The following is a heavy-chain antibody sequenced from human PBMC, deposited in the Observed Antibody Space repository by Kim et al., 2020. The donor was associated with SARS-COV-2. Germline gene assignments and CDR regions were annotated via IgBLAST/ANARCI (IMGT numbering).Heavy chain of an antibody. V-gene: IGHV4-59*08. CDR3: AKSVYYDFWSGLREGDKWFDP. J-gene: IGHJ5*02. CDR1: GGSIGYSY. CDR2: VYYSGTT. Sequence: SETLSLTCTVSGGSIGYSYWNWIRQSPGKGLEWIGNVYYSGTTNYNPSLNSRVTISLDRSKNQFSLQLRSVTAADTAVYYCAKSVYYDFWSGLREGDKWFDPWGQGTLVTVSS. D-gene: IGHD3-3*01.